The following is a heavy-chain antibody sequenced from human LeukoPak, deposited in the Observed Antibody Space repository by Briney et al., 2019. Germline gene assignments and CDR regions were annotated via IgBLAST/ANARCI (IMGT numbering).Heavy chain of an antibody. CDR1: GYTFTSHG. CDR2: ISTYNGNT. D-gene: IGHD2-21*02. V-gene: IGHV1-18*01. J-gene: IGHJ4*02. Sequence: GASVKVSCKASGYTFTSHGISWVRQAPGQGLEWMGWISTYNGNTNYAQKLQGRVSMTTDTSTSTAYMELRSLRSDDTAVYYCARDAAAYCGGDCYSIISYWGQGTLVTVSS. CDR3: ARDAAAYCGGDCYSIISY.